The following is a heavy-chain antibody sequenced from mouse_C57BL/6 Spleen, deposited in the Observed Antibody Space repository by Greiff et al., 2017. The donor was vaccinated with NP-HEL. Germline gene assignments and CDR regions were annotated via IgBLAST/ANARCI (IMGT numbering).Heavy chain of an antibody. CDR1: GFSLSTFGMG. CDR3: ARMGYGSSYWYFDV. Sequence: QVTLKECGPGILQPSQTLSLTCSFSGFSLSTFGMGVGWIRQPSGKGLEWLAHIWWDDDKYYNPALKSRLTISKDTSKNQVFLKIANVDTADTATYYCARMGYGSSYWYFDVWGTGTTVTVSS. J-gene: IGHJ1*03. D-gene: IGHD1-1*01. V-gene: IGHV8-8*01. CDR2: IWWDDDK.